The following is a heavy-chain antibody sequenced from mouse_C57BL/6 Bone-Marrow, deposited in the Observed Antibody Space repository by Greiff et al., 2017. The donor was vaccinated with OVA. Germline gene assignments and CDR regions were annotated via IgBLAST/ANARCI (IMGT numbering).Heavy chain of an antibody. J-gene: IGHJ2*01. CDR1: GFNIKDDY. Sequence: EVQLQQSGAELVRPGASVKLSCTASGFNIKDDYMHWVKQRPEQGLEWIGWIDPENGDTEYASKFQGKGTITADTSSNTAYLQLSSLTSEDTAVYYCTMMVTTNFDYWGQGTTLTVSS. V-gene: IGHV14-4*01. D-gene: IGHD2-2*01. CDR3: TMMVTTNFDY. CDR2: IDPENGDT.